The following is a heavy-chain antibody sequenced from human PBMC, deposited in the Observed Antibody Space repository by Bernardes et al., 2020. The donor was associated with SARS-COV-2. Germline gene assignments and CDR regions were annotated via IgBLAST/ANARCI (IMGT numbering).Heavy chain of an antibody. CDR3: ARGGIMVRGVTPRMDV. V-gene: IGHV4-39*01. CDR1: GGSISSSTYY. Sequence: SETLSLTCTVSGGSISSSTYYWGWVRQSPEKGLEWIGSTYFSGLTYYNPSLERRVTMSIDRSKNEFPLNLTSVTATGTAVYYWARGGIMVRGVTPRMDVWGQGTVVIVS. D-gene: IGHD3-10*01. J-gene: IGHJ6*02. CDR2: TYFSGLT.